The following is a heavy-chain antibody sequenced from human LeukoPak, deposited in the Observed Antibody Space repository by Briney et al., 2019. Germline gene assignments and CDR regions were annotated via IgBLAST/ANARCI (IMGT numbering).Heavy chain of an antibody. CDR1: GYTFTGYY. CDR2: INPNSGGT. CDR3: ARGLIAAAGNVY. D-gene: IGHD6-13*01. V-gene: IGHV1-2*06. J-gene: IGHJ4*02. Sequence: ASVKVSCKASGYTFTGYYMHWVRQAPGQGLDWMGRINPNSGGTNYAQKFQGRVTMTRDTSISTAYMELSRLRSDDTAVYYCARGLIAAAGNVYWGQGTLVTVSS.